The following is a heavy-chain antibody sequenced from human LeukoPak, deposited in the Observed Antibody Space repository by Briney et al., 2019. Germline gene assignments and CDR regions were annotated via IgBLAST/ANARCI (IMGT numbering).Heavy chain of an antibody. Sequence: PGGSLRLSCAASGFTFSSYWMHWVRQAPGKGLVWVSRINSDGSSTSYADSVKGRFTISRDNSRNTLYLQMDSLKVEDTAIYYCATPTGSYPGGFDNWGQGTQVTVS. CDR3: ATPTGSYPGGFDN. D-gene: IGHD1-26*01. V-gene: IGHV3-74*01. CDR1: GFTFSSYW. J-gene: IGHJ4*02. CDR2: INSDGSST.